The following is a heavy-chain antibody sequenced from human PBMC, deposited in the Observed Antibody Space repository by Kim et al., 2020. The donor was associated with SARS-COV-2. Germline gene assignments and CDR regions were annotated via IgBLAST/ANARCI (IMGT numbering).Heavy chain of an antibody. D-gene: IGHD2-21*02. Sequence: SETLSLTCTVSGGSISGSYWSWIRQPPGKGLEWIGYIYYSGSTSYNPSLESRVTMSIDTSKQQFSLKVNSVTAADTAVYYCARRAGIGAACHQDFWGQGT. CDR2: IYYSGST. CDR3: ARRAGIGAACHQDF. V-gene: IGHV4-59*08. J-gene: IGHJ4*02. CDR1: GGSISGSY.